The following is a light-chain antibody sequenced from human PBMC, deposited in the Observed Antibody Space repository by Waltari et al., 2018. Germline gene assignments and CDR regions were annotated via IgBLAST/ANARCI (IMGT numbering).Light chain of an antibody. CDR3: QQSYSTTWT. V-gene: IGKV1-39*01. J-gene: IGKJ1*01. CDR2: ASS. Sequence: DIQMTQSPSSLSASVGDSVTITCRASQSISSYLNLYQQKPGKAPKLLIYASSSLQSGVPSRFSGSGSGTDFTLTISSLQPEDFATYYCQQSYSTTWTFGQGTKVEIK. CDR1: QSISSY.